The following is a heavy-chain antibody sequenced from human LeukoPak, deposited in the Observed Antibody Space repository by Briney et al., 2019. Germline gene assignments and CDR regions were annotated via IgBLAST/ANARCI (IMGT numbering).Heavy chain of an antibody. Sequence: PSDTLSLTCTVSGGSLTTTSYSWGWIRQPPGKGLEWIGSIDYSGTTYYNPSLKSRFTISVDTSKNQFSLKLTSVTAADTAVYYCARHFDYYGYYFDYWGQGTLVTVSS. CDR3: ARHFDYYGYYFDY. D-gene: IGHD1-26*01. J-gene: IGHJ4*02. CDR1: GGSLTTTSYS. V-gene: IGHV4-39*01. CDR2: IDYSGTT.